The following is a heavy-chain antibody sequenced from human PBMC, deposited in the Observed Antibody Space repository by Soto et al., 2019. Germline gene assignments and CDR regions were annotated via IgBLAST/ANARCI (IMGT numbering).Heavy chain of an antibody. J-gene: IGHJ4*02. CDR3: ARDLGGSYYAPVDY. Sequence: QVQLVQSGAEVKKPGASVKVSCKASGYTFTSYGISWVRQAPGQGLEWMGWISAYNGNTKYAQKLQGRVTTTTDTSTRTAYMELRSLRSDDTAVYYFARDLGGSYYAPVDYWGQGTLVTVSS. V-gene: IGHV1-18*01. CDR2: ISAYNGNT. CDR1: GYTFTSYG. D-gene: IGHD1-26*01.